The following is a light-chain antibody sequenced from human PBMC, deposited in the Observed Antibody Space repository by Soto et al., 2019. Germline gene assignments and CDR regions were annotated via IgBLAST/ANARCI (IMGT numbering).Light chain of an antibody. CDR3: QQYGSSPPFT. CDR1: QSVSSSY. V-gene: IGKV3-20*01. CDR2: GAS. Sequence: EIVMTKSPATLSVCPGERATLSCRASQSVSSSYLAWYQQKPGQAPRLLIYGASSRATGIPDRFGGSGSGTDFTLTISRLEPEDFAVYYCQQYGSSPPFTFGQGTKVDIK. J-gene: IGKJ1*01.